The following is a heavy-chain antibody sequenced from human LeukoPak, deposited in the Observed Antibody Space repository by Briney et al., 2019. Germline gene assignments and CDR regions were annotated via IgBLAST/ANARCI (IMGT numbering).Heavy chain of an antibody. Sequence: GGSLRLSCAASRFAFSSYSMNWVRQAPGKGLEWVSYISSSSSTIYYADSVKGRFTISRDNAKNSLYLQMNSLRAEDTAVYYCARGSPGGVADYGDYGWFDPWGQGTLVTVSS. J-gene: IGHJ5*02. V-gene: IGHV3-48*04. CDR1: RFAFSSYS. D-gene: IGHD4-17*01. CDR2: ISSSSSTI. CDR3: ARGSPGGVADYGDYGWFDP.